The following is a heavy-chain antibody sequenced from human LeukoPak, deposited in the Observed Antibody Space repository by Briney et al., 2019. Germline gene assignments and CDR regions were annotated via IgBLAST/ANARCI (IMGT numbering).Heavy chain of an antibody. Sequence: GGSLRLSCAASGFTFSSYAMSWVRQAPGKGLEWVSAISGSGGSTYYADSVKGRFTISRDNSKNTLYLQMNSLRAEDTAVYYCAKGNRCLEWLWWFDPWGQGTLVTVSS. J-gene: IGHJ5*02. CDR2: ISGSGGST. D-gene: IGHD3-3*01. CDR1: GFTFSSYA. CDR3: AKGNRCLEWLWWFDP. V-gene: IGHV3-23*01.